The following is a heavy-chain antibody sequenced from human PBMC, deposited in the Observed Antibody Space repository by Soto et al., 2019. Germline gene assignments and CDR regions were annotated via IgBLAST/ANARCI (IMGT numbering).Heavy chain of an antibody. CDR3: ATPGNYEYCSGGSCYWLGDY. CDR1: GFPFCSFA. V-gene: IGHV3-23*01. Sequence: PGGAPKPSCATSGFPFCSFAINWVRQAPGEGMEWFSAIRGSGGSTYYADSVKGRFTISRDNSKNTLYLQMNSLRAEDTAVYYCATPGNYEYCSGGSCYWLGDYWGQGTLVTVSS. D-gene: IGHD2-15*01. J-gene: IGHJ4*02. CDR2: IRGSGGST.